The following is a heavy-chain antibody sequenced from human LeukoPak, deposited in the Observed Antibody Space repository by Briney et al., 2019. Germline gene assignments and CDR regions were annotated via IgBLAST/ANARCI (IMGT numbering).Heavy chain of an antibody. J-gene: IGHJ3*02. Sequence: PSETLSLTCTVSGYSISSGYYWGWIRQPPGKGLEWIGFIYYSGSTNYNPSLKSRVTISVDTSKNQFSLKLSSVTAADTAVYYCARVSSNNWYNERGAFDIWGQGTMVTVSS. CDR3: ARVSSNNWYNERGAFDI. CDR1: GYSISSGYY. V-gene: IGHV4-61*01. D-gene: IGHD6-13*01. CDR2: IYYSGST.